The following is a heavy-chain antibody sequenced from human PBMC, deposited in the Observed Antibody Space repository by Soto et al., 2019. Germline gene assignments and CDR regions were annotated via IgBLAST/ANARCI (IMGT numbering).Heavy chain of an antibody. CDR3: ARPQAGNNIPPDY. D-gene: IGHD3-10*01. J-gene: IGHJ4*02. Sequence: QVQLVESGGGVVQPRRSLRLSCAASGFTFSSYTMHWVRQAPGKGLEWGAVISYDGNNKYYADSVKGRFTISRDNSKNTLYLQMNSLRAEDTALYYCARPQAGNNIPPDYWGKGTQVTVSS. CDR2: ISYDGNNK. V-gene: IGHV3-30-3*01. CDR1: GFTFSSYT.